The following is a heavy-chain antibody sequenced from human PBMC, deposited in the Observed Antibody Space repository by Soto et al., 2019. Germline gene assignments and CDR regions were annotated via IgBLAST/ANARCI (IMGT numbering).Heavy chain of an antibody. CDR3: ARDGSSGYYYGY. CDR2: ISAYNGNT. CDR1: GYTFSSYG. V-gene: IGHV1-18*01. D-gene: IGHD3-22*01. Sequence: ASVKVSCKASGYTFSSYGINWVRQAPGQGLEWMGWISAYNGNTNYAQKLRGRVSITTDTSTSTAYMELRSLRSDGTAVYYCARDGSSGYYYGYWGQGTLVTVSS. J-gene: IGHJ4*02.